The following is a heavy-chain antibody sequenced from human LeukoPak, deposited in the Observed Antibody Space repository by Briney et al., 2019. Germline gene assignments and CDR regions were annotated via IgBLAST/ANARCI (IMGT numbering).Heavy chain of an antibody. J-gene: IGHJ3*02. D-gene: IGHD3-16*02. CDR2: IYSTGST. CDR3: ARTLGLSGAFDI. Sequence: PSQTLSLTCTVSGGSISSGSYYWNWIRQPAGKGLEWIGHIYSTGSTNYNPSLKSRVTISVGTSKNQFSLKLSSVTAADTAVYYCARTLGLSGAFDIWGQGTMVTVSS. V-gene: IGHV4-61*09. CDR1: GGSISSGSYY.